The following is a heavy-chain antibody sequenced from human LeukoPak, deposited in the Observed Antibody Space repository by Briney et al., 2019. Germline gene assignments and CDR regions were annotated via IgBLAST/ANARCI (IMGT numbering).Heavy chain of an antibody. D-gene: IGHD3-22*01. CDR3: ASRYYDSNGVGAFDI. Sequence: SETLSLTCAVYGGSFSGYYWSWIRQPPGKGLEWIEEINHSGSTNYNPSLKSRVTISVDTSKNQFSLKLSSVTAADTAVYYCASRYYDSNGVGAFDIWGQGTMVTVSS. J-gene: IGHJ3*02. V-gene: IGHV4-34*01. CDR2: INHSGST. CDR1: GGSFSGYY.